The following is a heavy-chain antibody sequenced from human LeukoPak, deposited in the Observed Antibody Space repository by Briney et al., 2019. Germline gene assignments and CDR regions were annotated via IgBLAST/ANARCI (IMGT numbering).Heavy chain of an antibody. CDR3: ARHHPSYGYRSLVP. Sequence: AGGSLRLSCAASGFTFSSYEMNWVRQAPGKGLEWVSYISSSGSTIYYADSVKGRFTISRDNAKNSLYLQMNSLRAEDTAVYYCARHHPSYGYRSLVPWGQGTMVTVSS. V-gene: IGHV3-48*03. CDR1: GFTFSSYE. D-gene: IGHD5-18*01. J-gene: IGHJ3*01. CDR2: ISSSGSTI.